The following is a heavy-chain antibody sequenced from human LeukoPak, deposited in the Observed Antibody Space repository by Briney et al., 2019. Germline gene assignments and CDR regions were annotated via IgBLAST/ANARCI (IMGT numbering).Heavy chain of an antibody. CDR1: GGSISSYY. V-gene: IGHV4-34*01. Sequence: PSETLSLTCTVSGGSISSYYWSWIRQPPGKGLEWIGEINHSGSTNYNPSLKSRVTISVDTSKNQFSLKLSSVTAADTAVYYCAREYRGYSTAWGFDYWGQGTLVTVSS. CDR2: INHSGST. J-gene: IGHJ4*02. CDR3: AREYRGYSTAWGFDY. D-gene: IGHD6-19*01.